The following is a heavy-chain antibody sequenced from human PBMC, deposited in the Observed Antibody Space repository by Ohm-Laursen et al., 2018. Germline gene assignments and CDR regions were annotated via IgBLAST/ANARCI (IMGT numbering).Heavy chain of an antibody. V-gene: IGHV4-59*12. CDR1: GGSINVYY. CDR3: AGRGY. D-gene: IGHD1-26*01. Sequence: SETLSLTCTVSGGSINVYYWSWIRQTPGKGLEWIGYIFDSGTTNYHPSLRGRVTMSLDTSKSQLSLNLSSVTAADTAVYYCAGRGYWGQGTLVTVSS. CDR2: IFDSGTT. J-gene: IGHJ4*02.